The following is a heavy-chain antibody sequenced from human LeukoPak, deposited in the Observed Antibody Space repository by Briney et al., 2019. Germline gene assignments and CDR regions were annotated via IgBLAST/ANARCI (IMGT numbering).Heavy chain of an antibody. V-gene: IGHV4-59*01. CDR1: GGSISSYY. Sequence: SETLSLTCTVSGGSISSYYWSWIRQPPGKGLEWIGYIYYSGNTNYNPSLNSRVTISVDTSKNQFSLKLSSVTAADTAVYYCARVNSAWYGALDYWGQGTMVTVSS. CDR3: ARVNSAWYGALDY. J-gene: IGHJ4*02. CDR2: IYYSGNT. D-gene: IGHD6-19*01.